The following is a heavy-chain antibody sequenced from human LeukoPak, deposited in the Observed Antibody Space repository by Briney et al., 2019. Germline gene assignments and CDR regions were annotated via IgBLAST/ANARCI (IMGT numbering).Heavy chain of an antibody. D-gene: IGHD1-26*01. Sequence: GASVKVSCKASGYTFTSYGISWVRQAPGQGLEGMGWISAYNGNTNYAQKLQGRVTMTTDTSTSTAYMELRSLRSDDTAVYYCARAYGSYVLYYYYGMDVWGQGTTVTVSS. CDR3: ARAYGSYVLYYYYGMDV. CDR2: ISAYNGNT. CDR1: GYTFTSYG. V-gene: IGHV1-18*01. J-gene: IGHJ6*02.